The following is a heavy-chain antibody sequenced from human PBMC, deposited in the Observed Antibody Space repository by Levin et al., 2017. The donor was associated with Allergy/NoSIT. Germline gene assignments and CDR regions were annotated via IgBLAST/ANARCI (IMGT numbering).Heavy chain of an antibody. Sequence: GGSLRLSCAASGFTFSNYWMSWVRQAPGKGLEWVANIRQDGSEKYYVDSVKGRFTISRDNAKNSLYLQMNSLRAEDTAVYYCAGDHYQDFSGYYFWGQGTLVTVSS. CDR1: GFTFSNYW. V-gene: IGHV3-7*01. J-gene: IGHJ4*02. D-gene: IGHD3-22*01. CDR2: IRQDGSEK. CDR3: AGDHYQDFSGYYF.